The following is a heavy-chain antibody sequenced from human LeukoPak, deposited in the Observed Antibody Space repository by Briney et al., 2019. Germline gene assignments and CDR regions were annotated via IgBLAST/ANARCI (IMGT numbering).Heavy chain of an antibody. D-gene: IGHD5-18*01. V-gene: IGHV3-30-3*01. CDR1: GFTFSSYA. CDR2: ISYDGSNK. CDR3: ARDWIQLWLFDY. Sequence: GGSLRLSCAASGFTFSSYAMHWVRQAPGKGLEWVAVISYDGSNKYYADSVKGRFTISRDNSKNTLYLQMNSLRAEDTAVYYCARDWIQLWLFDYWGQGTLVTVSS. J-gene: IGHJ4*02.